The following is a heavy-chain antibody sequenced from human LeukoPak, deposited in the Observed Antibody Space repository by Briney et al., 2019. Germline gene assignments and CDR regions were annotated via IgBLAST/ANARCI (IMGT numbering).Heavy chain of an antibody. J-gene: IGHJ3*02. V-gene: IGHV4-34*01. CDR3: ARDAGVAGGAFDI. CDR1: GGSISDYY. Sequence: SETLSLTCIVSGGSISDYYWNWIRQPPGKGLEWIGEINHSGSTNYNPSLKSRVTISVDTSKNQFSLKLSSVTAADTAVYYCARDAGVAGGAFDIWGQGTMVTVSS. D-gene: IGHD1-14*01. CDR2: INHSGST.